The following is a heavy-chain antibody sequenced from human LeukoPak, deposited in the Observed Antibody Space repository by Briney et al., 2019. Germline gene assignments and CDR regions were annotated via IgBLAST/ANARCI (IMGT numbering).Heavy chain of an antibody. Sequence: GSLRLSCAASGFTFSSYTMSWVRQAPGKGLEWVSVIGASGDSTYYSDSVKGRFSISRDNSKNTLYLQMNSLRAEDTAVYYCAKGYSGSLAIFFDYWGQGTLVAASS. CDR3: AKGYSGSLAIFFDY. D-gene: IGHD5-12*01. J-gene: IGHJ4*02. V-gene: IGHV3-23*01. CDR2: IGASGDST. CDR1: GFTFSSYT.